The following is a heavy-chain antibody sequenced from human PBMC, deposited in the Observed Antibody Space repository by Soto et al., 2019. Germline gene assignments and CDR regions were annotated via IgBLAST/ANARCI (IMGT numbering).Heavy chain of an antibody. J-gene: IGHJ4*02. CDR3: ARGKNFYDSSGYKGEYFDY. CDR2: INHSGST. D-gene: IGHD3-22*01. CDR1: GGSFSGYY. V-gene: IGHV4-34*01. Sequence: SETLSLTCAVYGGSFSGYYWSWIRQPPGKGLEWIGEINHSGSTNYNPSLKSRVTISVDTSKNQFSLKLSSVTAADTAVYYCARGKNFYDSSGYKGEYFDYWGQGTRVTV.